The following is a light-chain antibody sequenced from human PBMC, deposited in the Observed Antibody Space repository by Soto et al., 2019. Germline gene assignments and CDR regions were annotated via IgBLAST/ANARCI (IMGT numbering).Light chain of an antibody. CDR1: SSDVGGYNY. V-gene: IGLV2-8*01. Sequence: QSVLTQPPSASGSPGQSVTISCTGTSSDVGGYNYVSWYQQHPGKAPKLMIYEVSKRPSGVPDRFSGSKSGNTASLTVSGLQAEYEAYYYCSSYAGINNYGFGPGTKLTVL. CDR3: SSYAGINNYG. J-gene: IGLJ1*01. CDR2: EVS.